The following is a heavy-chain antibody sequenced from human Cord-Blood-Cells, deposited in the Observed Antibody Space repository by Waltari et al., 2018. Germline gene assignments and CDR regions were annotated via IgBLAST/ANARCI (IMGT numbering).Heavy chain of an antibody. D-gene: IGHD1-26*01. CDR2: INHSGST. J-gene: IGHJ3*02. V-gene: IGHV4-34*01. Sequence: QAQLQQWGAGLLKPSETLSLTCAVYGGSFSGYYWSWIRQPPGKGLEWIGEINHSGSTNYHPSLKSRVTISVDTSKNQFSLKLSSVTAADTAVYYCARPRSGSYSDAFDIWGQGTMVTVSS. CDR3: ARPRSGSYSDAFDI. CDR1: GGSFSGYY.